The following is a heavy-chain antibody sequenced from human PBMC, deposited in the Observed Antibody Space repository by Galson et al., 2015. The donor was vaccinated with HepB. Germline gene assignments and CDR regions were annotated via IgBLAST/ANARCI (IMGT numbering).Heavy chain of an antibody. CDR2: IWYDGSNK. CDR1: GFTFSSYG. CDR3: AKRSVAPSGLDY. Sequence: SLRLSCAASGFTFSSYGMHWVRQAPGKGLEWVAVIWYDGSNKYYADSVKGRFTISRDNSKNTLYLQMNSLRAEDTAVYYCAKRSVAPSGLDYWGQGTLVTVSS. J-gene: IGHJ4*02. D-gene: IGHD6-19*01. V-gene: IGHV3-33*06.